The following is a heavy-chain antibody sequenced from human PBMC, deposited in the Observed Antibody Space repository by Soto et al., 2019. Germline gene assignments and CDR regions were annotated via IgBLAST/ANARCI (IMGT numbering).Heavy chain of an antibody. V-gene: IGHV4-31*03. D-gene: IGHD5-18*01. CDR2: IFHSGST. Sequence: QVQLQESGPGVVKPSQTLSPTCTVSGGSIDSGGYYWHWIRQHPGKGLEWIAYIFHSGSTHYNPSLRRRLTTSMDTSKNQFSLELSSVPAAAPAVYYCVRGGYQDNYFGPWGQGTLVTVSS. CDR3: VRGGYQDNYFGP. J-gene: IGHJ5*02. CDR1: GGSIDSGGYY.